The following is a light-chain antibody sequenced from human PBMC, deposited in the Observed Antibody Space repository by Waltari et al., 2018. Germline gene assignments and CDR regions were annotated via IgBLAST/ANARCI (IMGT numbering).Light chain of an antibody. CDR3: VLYMGSGFWV. CDR1: SGSVSTSYY. J-gene: IGLJ3*02. Sequence: QTVVTQEPSFSVSPGGTVTLTCGLSSGSVSTSYYPSWYQQTPGQAPRTLIYSTNTRSSGVPDRFSGSILGYKSALTITGAQADDESDYYCVLYMGSGFWVFGGGTKLTVL. V-gene: IGLV8-61*01. CDR2: STN.